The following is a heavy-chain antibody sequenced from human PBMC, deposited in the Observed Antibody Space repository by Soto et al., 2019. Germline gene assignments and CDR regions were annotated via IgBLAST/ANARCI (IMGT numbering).Heavy chain of an antibody. CDR2: MNPNSGNT. V-gene: IGHV1-8*01. D-gene: IGHD3-10*01. CDR1: GYTFTSYD. CDR3: ARGDSKQLGIHLWFGDQSTDAFDI. J-gene: IGHJ3*02. Sequence: ASVKVSCKASGYTFTSYDINWVRQATGQGLEWMGWMNPNSGNTGYAQKFQGRVTMTRNTSISTAYMELSSLRSEDTAVYYCARGDSKQLGIHLWFGDQSTDAFDIWGQGTMVT.